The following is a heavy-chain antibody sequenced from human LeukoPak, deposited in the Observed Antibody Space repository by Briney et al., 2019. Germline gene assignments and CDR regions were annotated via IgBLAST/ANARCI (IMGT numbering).Heavy chain of an antibody. D-gene: IGHD1-26*01. V-gene: IGHV4-34*01. CDR2: INHSGST. J-gene: IGHJ4*02. CDR3: ARAVSGRKIDY. CDR1: GGSFSGYY. Sequence: SETLSLTCAVYGGSFSGYYWSWIRQPPGKGLEWIGEINHSGSTNYNPSLKSRVTISVDTSKNQFSLKLSSVTAVDTAVYYCARAVSGRKIDYWGQGTLVTVSS.